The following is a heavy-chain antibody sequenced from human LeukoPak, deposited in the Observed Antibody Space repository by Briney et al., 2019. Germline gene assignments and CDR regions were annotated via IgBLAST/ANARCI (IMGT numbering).Heavy chain of an antibody. CDR3: ARSRSSAPFDY. V-gene: IGHV4-39*07. D-gene: IGHD3-22*01. Sequence: SETLSLTCTVSSGSISSSNYYWGWIRQPPGKGLEWIGEINHSGSTNYNPSLKSRVTISVDTSKNQFSLKLSSVTAADTAVYYCARSRSSAPFDYWGQGTLVTVSS. J-gene: IGHJ4*02. CDR2: INHSGST. CDR1: SGSISSSNYY.